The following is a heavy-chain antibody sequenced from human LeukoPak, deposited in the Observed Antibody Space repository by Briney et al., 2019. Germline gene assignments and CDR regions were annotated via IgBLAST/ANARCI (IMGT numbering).Heavy chain of an antibody. V-gene: IGHV4-59*06. J-gene: IGHJ4*02. CDR2: IYYTGST. CDR3: ARYSSRSFYFDY. D-gene: IGHD6-19*01. Sequence: SETLSLTCSVSGGSISSYYWSWNRQHPGKGLEWIGYIYYTGSTYYNPSLKSRATITVDTSNDQLSLKLSSVTAADTAVYYCARYSSRSFYFDYWGQGTLVTVSS. CDR1: GGSISSYY.